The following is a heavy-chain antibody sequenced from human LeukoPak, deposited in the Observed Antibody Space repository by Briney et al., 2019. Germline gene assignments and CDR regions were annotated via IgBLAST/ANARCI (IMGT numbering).Heavy chain of an antibody. CDR2: IKQDGSEK. D-gene: IGHD2-2*01. J-gene: IGHJ6*03. CDR3: ARYGAAPAAYYYYYMDV. V-gene: IGHV3-7*01. CDR1: GFTFSTYW. Sequence: GGSLRLSCAASGFTFSTYWMCWVRQAPGKGLEWVANIKQDGSEKYYVDSVKGRFTISRDNAKNSLYLQMNSLRAEDTAVYYCARYGAAPAAYYYYYMDVWGKGTTVTVSS.